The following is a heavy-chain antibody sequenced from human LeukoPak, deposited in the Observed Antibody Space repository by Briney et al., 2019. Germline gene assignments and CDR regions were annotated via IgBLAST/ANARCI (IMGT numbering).Heavy chain of an antibody. V-gene: IGHV3-23*01. J-gene: IGHJ4*02. CDR2: ISGSGGST. Sequence: GGPLRLSCAASGFTFSSYAMSWVRQAPGKGLEWVSAISGSGGSTYYADSVKGRFTISRDNSKNTLYLQMNSLRAEDTAVYYCAKDRFYANPTIPDDYWGQGTLVTVSS. CDR3: AKDRFYANPTIPDDY. D-gene: IGHD3-9*01. CDR1: GFTFSSYA.